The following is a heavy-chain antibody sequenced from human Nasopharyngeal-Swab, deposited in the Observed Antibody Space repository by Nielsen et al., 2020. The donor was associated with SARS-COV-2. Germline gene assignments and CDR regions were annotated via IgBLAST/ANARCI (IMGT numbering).Heavy chain of an antibody. CDR1: GFTFSSYS. D-gene: IGHD6-13*01. V-gene: IGHV3-21*01. Sequence: GESLKISCAASGFTFSSYSMNWVRQAPGKGLEWVSSISSSSSYIYYADSVKGRFTISRDNATNSLYLQMNSLRAEDTAVYYCARDYPYSSSWYPYYYYYYMDVWGKGTTVTVSS. CDR3: ARDYPYSSSWYPYYYYYYMDV. J-gene: IGHJ6*03. CDR2: ISSSSSYI.